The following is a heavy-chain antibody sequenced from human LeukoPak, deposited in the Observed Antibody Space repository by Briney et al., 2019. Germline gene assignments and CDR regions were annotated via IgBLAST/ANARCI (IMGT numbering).Heavy chain of an antibody. J-gene: IGHJ4*02. CDR2: IIPIFGTA. D-gene: IGHD3-22*01. Sequence: ASVKVSCKASGGTFSSYAISWVRQVPGQGLEWMGGIIPIFGTANYAQKFQGRVTITADESTSTAYMELSSLRSEDTAVYYCARAPDYYDSSGFDYWGQGTLVTVSS. V-gene: IGHV1-69*13. CDR3: ARAPDYYDSSGFDY. CDR1: GGTFSSYA.